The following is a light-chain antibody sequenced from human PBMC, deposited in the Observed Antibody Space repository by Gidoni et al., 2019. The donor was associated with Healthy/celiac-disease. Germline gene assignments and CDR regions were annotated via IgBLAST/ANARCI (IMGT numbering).Light chain of an antibody. CDR1: QGISSY. CDR2: GAS. J-gene: IGKJ4*01. CDR3: QQYYSYPLA. Sequence: AIRLTQSPSSISASAGDSVTITWRASQGISSYLTWYQQKPGKVPKLLIYGASTLQTGVPSRFSGSGSGTDFTLTISCLQSEDFATYYGQQYYSYPLAFGGGTKVEIK. V-gene: IGKV1-8*01.